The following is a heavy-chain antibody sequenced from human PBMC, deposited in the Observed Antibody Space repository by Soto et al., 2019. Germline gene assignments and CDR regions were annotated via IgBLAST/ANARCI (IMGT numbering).Heavy chain of an antibody. CDR1: GGTFSSYT. J-gene: IGHJ4*02. Sequence: QVQLVQSGAEVKKPGSSVKVSCKASGGTFSSYTISWVRQAPGQGLEWMGRIIPILGIANYAQKFQGRVTINADKSTSTAYMGLSSLRSEDTGVYYCASHRSGSPIDFWGQGTLVTVSS. V-gene: IGHV1-69*02. CDR2: IIPILGIA. CDR3: ASHRSGSPIDF. D-gene: IGHD1-26*01.